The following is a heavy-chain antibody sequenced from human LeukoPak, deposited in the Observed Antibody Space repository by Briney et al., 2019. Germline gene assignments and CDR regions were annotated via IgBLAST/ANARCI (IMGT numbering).Heavy chain of an antibody. J-gene: IGHJ4*02. CDR2: IYYSGGT. Sequence: SETLSLTCTVSGGSISSSSYYWGWIRQPPGKGLEWIGGIYYSGGTYYNPSLKSRVTISVDTSKNQFSLKLNSVTAGDTAVYYCARRERFCSSNSCFPGTYFDYWGQGTLVTVSS. CDR1: GGSISSSSYY. CDR3: ARRERFCSSNSCFPGTYFDY. V-gene: IGHV4-39*01. D-gene: IGHD2-2*01.